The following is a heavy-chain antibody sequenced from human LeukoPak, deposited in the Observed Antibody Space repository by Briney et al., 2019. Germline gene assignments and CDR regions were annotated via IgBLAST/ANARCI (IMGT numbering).Heavy chain of an antibody. Sequence: PSETLSLTCAVYGGSFSGYYWSWIRQPPGKGLEWIGEINHSGSTNYNPSLKSRVTISVDTSKNQFSLKLSSVTAADTAVYYCARLGSSSWYYFDYWGQGTLVTVSS. V-gene: IGHV4-34*01. D-gene: IGHD6-13*01. CDR1: GGSFSGYY. CDR2: INHSGST. CDR3: ARLGSSSWYYFDY. J-gene: IGHJ4*02.